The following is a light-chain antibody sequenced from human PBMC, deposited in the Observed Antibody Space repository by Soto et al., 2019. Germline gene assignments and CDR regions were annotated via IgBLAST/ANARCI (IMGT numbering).Light chain of an antibody. V-gene: IGKV1-5*01. Sequence: DIQMTQSPSTLSASVGDRVTITCRASESISKWLAWYQQKPGKAPKVLIFDASSLKTGVPSRFSGSGSGTEFTLTISSLQPDDFATYYCQQYDTFWTFGQGTKVDIK. CDR1: ESISKW. CDR2: DAS. J-gene: IGKJ1*01. CDR3: QQYDTFWT.